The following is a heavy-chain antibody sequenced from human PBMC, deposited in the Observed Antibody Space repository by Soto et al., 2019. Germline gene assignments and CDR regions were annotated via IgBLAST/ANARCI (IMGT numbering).Heavy chain of an antibody. V-gene: IGHV4-31*03. J-gene: IGHJ4*02. D-gene: IGHD2-21*01. Sequence: PSETLSLTCTVSGGSISSGGYYWSWIRQHPGEGLEWIGYIYYSGSTYYNPSLKSRVTISVDTSKNQFSLKLSSVTAADTAVYYCARASLGVAAHFDYWGQGTLVTVSS. CDR1: GGSISSGGYY. CDR2: IYYSGST. CDR3: ARASLGVAAHFDY.